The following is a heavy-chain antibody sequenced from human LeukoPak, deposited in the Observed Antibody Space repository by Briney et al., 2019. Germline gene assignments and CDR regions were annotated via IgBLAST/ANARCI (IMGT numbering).Heavy chain of an antibody. V-gene: IGHV3-23*01. CDR3: AKQDHYDFWSGYQHFDY. D-gene: IGHD3-3*01. CDR1: GFTFSSYA. J-gene: IGHJ4*02. CDR2: ISGSGGST. Sequence: GGSLRLSCAASGFTFSSYAMSWVRQAPGKGLEWVSAISGSGGSTHYADSVKGRFTISRDNSKNTLYLQMNSLRAEDTAVYYCAKQDHYDFWSGYQHFDYWVQGTLVTVSS.